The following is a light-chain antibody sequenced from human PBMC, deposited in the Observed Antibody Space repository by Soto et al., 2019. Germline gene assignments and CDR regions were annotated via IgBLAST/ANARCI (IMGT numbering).Light chain of an antibody. V-gene: IGLV2-8*01. CDR1: SSDVGGYNY. J-gene: IGLJ1*01. Sequence: QSALTQPPSASGSPGQSVTISCTGSSSDVGGYNYVSWYQQHPGKAPKLMIYEVSKRPSGVPDRFSGSKSGNTASLPVSGLQAEDEAEYDCSSYAGSNSYVFGTGTKLTVL. CDR3: SSYAGSNSYV. CDR2: EVS.